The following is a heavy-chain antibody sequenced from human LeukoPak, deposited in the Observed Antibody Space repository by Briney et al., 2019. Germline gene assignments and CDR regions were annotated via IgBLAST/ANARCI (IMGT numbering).Heavy chain of an antibody. CDR3: ASSGTIYYYYGMDV. CDR1: GYTFTSYG. CDR2: ISAYNGNT. V-gene: IGHV1-18*01. D-gene: IGHD1/OR15-1a*01. J-gene: IGHJ6*02. Sequence: ASVEVSCKASGYTFTSYGISWVRQAPGQGLEWMGWISAYNGNTNYAQKLQGRVTMTTDTSTSTAYMELRSLRSDDTAVYYCASSGTIYYYYGMDVWGQGTTVTVSS.